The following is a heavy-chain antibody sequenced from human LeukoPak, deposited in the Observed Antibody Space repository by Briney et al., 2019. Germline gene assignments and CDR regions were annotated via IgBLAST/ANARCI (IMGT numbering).Heavy chain of an antibody. V-gene: IGHV4-39*07. CDR3: ARDLGAGMATPFKYYFDY. CDR2: IYHSGST. J-gene: IGHJ4*02. CDR1: GGSISSSSYY. Sequence: PSETLSLTCTVSGGSISSSSYYWGWIRQPPGKGPEWIGSIYHSGSTYYNPSLKSRVTISVDTSKNQFSLKLSSVTAADTAVYYCARDLGAGMATPFKYYFDYWGQGTLVTVSS. D-gene: IGHD5-24*01.